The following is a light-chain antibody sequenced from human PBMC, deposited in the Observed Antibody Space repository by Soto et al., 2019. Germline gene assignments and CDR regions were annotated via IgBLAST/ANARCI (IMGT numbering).Light chain of an antibody. Sequence: QSALTQPASVSWSAGQSITISCTGTSGDIGSYNRVSWYQQHPGKAPKLIIYEVTDRPSGVSNRFSGSKSGNTASLTISGLQAEDDAEYYCSSYTNINTSACVFGTGTKVTVL. CDR3: SSYTNINTSACV. J-gene: IGLJ1*01. V-gene: IGLV2-14*01. CDR2: EVT. CDR1: SGDIGSYNR.